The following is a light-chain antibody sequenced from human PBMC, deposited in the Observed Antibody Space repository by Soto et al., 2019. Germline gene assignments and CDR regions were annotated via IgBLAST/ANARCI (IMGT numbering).Light chain of an antibody. V-gene: IGKV1-39*01. CDR1: RSISTY. Sequence: DIQMTQSPSSLSASVGDRVTITCRASRSISTYLNWYQQKPGKAPKVLIYAASSLQSGVPSRFSGSGSGTDFTLTISSLQPEDFASYYCQQSYSTLTFGGGTKVDIK. J-gene: IGKJ4*01. CDR2: AAS. CDR3: QQSYSTLT.